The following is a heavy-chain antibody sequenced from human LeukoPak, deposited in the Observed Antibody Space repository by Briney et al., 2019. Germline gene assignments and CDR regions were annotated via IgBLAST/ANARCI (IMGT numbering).Heavy chain of an antibody. J-gene: IGHJ4*02. V-gene: IGHV4-34*01. CDR1: GGSISGYY. CDR3: ARGRIVGGSPYY. CDR2: INHSGNT. Sequence: PSETLSLTCTVSGGSISGYYWSWIRQPPGKGLEWIGEINHSGNTNYNPSLKSRVTISVDPSKNQFSLRLSSVTAADTAVYYCARGRIVGGSPYYWGQGGLVSVSS. D-gene: IGHD1-26*01.